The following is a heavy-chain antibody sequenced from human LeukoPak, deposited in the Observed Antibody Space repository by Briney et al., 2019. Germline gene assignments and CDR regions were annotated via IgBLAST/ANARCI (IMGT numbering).Heavy chain of an antibody. CDR3: TTAFYIAGDPGH. J-gene: IGHJ4*02. D-gene: IGHD2-15*01. V-gene: IGHV1-2*02. Sequence: GASVKVSCKASGFTFIGYYMHWVRQAPGQGLEWMGWINLNTGDTDYAPKFQGRITMTRDTSITTAYMELSSLRFDDTAVYYCTTAFYIAGDPGHWGLGTRVTVSS. CDR2: INLNTGDT. CDR1: GFTFIGYY.